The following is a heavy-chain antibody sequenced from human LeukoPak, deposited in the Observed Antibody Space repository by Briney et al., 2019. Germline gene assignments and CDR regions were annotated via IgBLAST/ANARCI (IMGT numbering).Heavy chain of an antibody. CDR3: ARGGQFGRRNDFWSGYSHYYYYYMDV. V-gene: IGHV1-24*01. CDR1: GYTLTELS. J-gene: IGHJ6*03. CDR2: FDPEDGET. Sequence: RASVKVSCKVSGYTLTELSMHWVRQAPGKGLEWMGGFDPEDGETIYAQKFQGRVTITRNTSISTAYMELSRLRSDDTAVYYCARGGQFGRRNDFWSGYSHYYYYYMDVWGKGTTVTVSS. D-gene: IGHD3-3*01.